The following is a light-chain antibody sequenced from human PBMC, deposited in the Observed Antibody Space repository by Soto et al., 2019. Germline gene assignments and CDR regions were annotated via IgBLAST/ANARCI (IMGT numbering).Light chain of an antibody. CDR3: HQRRNWPT. CDR1: QSLGTY. Sequence: EIVLTQSPATLSLSPGERANLSCRASQSLGTYLAWYQKKPGQPPRLLIYDASSRATGIPPRFSGSGSGTDFPLPISSPQPEDFAVYYCHQRRNWPTFGQGTPLEI. J-gene: IGKJ2*01. V-gene: IGKV3-11*01. CDR2: DAS.